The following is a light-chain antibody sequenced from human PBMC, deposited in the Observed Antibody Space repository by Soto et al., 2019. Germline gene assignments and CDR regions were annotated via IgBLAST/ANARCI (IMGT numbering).Light chain of an antibody. V-gene: IGLV2-23*01. CDR2: EGN. CDR1: SIDVGSHIL. Sequence: QSALTQPASVSGSPGQSVTISCTGSSIDVGSHILVSWYQQHPDKVPKVIIYEGNKRPSGVSNRFSGSKSGNTASLTISGLQAEDEADYYCCSFVGSTTFVFGNGTKVTVL. CDR3: CSFVGSTTFV. J-gene: IGLJ1*01.